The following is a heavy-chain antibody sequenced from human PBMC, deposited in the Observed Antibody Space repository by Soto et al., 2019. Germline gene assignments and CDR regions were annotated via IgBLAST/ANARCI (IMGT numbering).Heavy chain of an antibody. CDR1: GFTFSSYS. J-gene: IGHJ4*02. CDR2: ISSSSSYI. V-gene: IGHV3-21*01. D-gene: IGHD3-9*01. Sequence: GGSLRLSCAASGFTFSSYSMNWVRQAPGKGLEWVSSISSSSSYIYYADSVKGRFTISRDNAKNSLYLQMNSLRAEDTAVYYRARDWGPELRYFDWFFDYWGQGTLVTVSS. CDR3: ARDWGPELRYFDWFFDY.